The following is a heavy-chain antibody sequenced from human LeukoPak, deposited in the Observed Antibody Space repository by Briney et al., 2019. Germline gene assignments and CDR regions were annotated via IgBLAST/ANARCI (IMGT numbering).Heavy chain of an antibody. V-gene: IGHV4-39*07. CDR1: GGSISSSSYY. CDR3: AIELLGDYSNPTRVFDY. J-gene: IGHJ4*02. CDR2: IYYSGST. Sequence: SETLSLTCTVSGGSISSSSYYWGWIRQPPGKGLEWIGSIYYSGSTYYNPSLKSRVTISVDTSKNQFSLKLSSVTAADTAVYYCAIELLGDYSNPTRVFDYWGQGTLVTVSS. D-gene: IGHD4-11*01.